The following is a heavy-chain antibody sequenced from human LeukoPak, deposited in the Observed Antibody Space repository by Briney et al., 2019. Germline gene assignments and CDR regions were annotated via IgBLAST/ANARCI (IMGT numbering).Heavy chain of an antibody. CDR2: ISGSGGST. CDR3: AKDPSSSTKVRSADY. V-gene: IGHV3-23*01. J-gene: IGHJ4*02. D-gene: IGHD6-13*01. CDR1: GFTFSSYA. Sequence: GGSLRHSCAASGFTFSSYAMGWVRQAPGKGLEWVSSISGSGGSTYYADSVKGRFTISRDNSKNTLYLQMNSLRAEDTAVYYCAKDPSSSTKVRSADYWGQGTLVTVSS.